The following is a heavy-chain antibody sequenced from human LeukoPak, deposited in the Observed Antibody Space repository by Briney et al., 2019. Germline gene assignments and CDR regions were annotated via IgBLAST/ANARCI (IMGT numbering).Heavy chain of an antibody. J-gene: IGHJ5*02. CDR2: IIPILGIA. CDR1: GGTFSSYA. Sequence: SVKVSCKASGGTFSSYAINWVRQAPGQGLEWMGRIIPILGIANYAQKFQGTVTITADKSTSTAYMELSSLRSEDTAVYYCARAPGHPIAAAGSGFDPWGQGTLVTVSS. CDR3: ARAPGHPIAAAGSGFDP. V-gene: IGHV1-69*04. D-gene: IGHD6-13*01.